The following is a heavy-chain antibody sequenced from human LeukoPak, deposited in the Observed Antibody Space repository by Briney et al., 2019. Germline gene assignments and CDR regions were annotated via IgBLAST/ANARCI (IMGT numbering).Heavy chain of an antibody. CDR2: VFSSGAT. J-gene: IGHJ4*02. D-gene: IGHD3-16*01. CDR3: ARVRFYYFDY. Sequence: SETLSLTCTVSGGSISRSSFYWDWIRQPPGKGLEWIGCVFSSGATYYNPSLSSLKSRLTISVDTSKNQFSLKLSSVTAADTAVYYCARVRFYYFDYWGQGTLVTVSS. CDR1: GGSISRSSFY. V-gene: IGHV4-39*01.